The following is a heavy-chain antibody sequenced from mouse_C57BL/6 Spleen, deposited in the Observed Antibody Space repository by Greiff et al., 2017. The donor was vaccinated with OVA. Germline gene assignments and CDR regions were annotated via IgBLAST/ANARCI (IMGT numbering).Heavy chain of an antibody. CDR3: TGGYYVRFDY. D-gene: IGHD2-3*01. CDR1: GFNIKDDY. Sequence: VQLKQSGAELVRPGASVKLSCTASGFNIKDDYMHWVKQRPEQGLEWIGWIDPENGDTEYASKFQGKATITADTSSNTAYLQLSSLTSEDTAVYYCTGGYYVRFDYWGQGTTLTVSS. J-gene: IGHJ2*01. V-gene: IGHV14-4*01. CDR2: IDPENGDT.